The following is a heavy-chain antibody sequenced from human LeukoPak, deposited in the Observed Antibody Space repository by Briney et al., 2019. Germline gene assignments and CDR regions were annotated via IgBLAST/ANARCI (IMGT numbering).Heavy chain of an antibody. CDR1: GGSISSYY. V-gene: IGHV4-4*07. J-gene: IGHJ4*02. CDR2: IYTRGNT. D-gene: IGHD2-2*02. CDR3: ARAYCSSTSCYTIDY. Sequence: SETLSLTCTVSGGSISSYYWSWIRQPAGKGLEWIGRIYTRGNTNYNPSLKSRVTMSVDTSKNQFSLKLSSVTVADTAVYYCARAYCSSTSCYTIDYWGQGTLVTVSS.